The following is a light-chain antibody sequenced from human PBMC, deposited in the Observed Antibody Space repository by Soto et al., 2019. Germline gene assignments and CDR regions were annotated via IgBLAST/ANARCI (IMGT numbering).Light chain of an antibody. Sequence: IFLTPSPGTLSLSPGERATLSWMTSQSVGSKYLALYQQQPGQAPRPVXYGASSRDTGIPDRFSGSGSGTDFTLTISSLEPEDLAVYYCQQYGSSGRTFGQGTKV. CDR1: QSVGSKY. J-gene: IGKJ1*01. CDR2: GAS. CDR3: QQYGSSGRT. V-gene: IGKV3-20*01.